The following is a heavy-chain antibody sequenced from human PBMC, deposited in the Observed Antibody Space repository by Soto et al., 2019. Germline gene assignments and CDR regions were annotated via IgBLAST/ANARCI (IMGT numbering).Heavy chain of an antibody. J-gene: IGHJ4*02. CDR1: GYTFTSYD. Sequence: QVQLVQSGAEVKKPGASVKVSCKASGYTFTSYDINWVRQATGQGLEWMGWMNPNSGNTGYAQKFLRRCSIGRSASISRLYMELSSLRSEDSAVYYCARAWGCCSGGRCYWYDFEYWGQGTLVTVSS. D-gene: IGHD2-15*01. CDR3: ARAWGCCSGGRCYWYDFEY. CDR2: MNPNSGNT. V-gene: IGHV1-8*01.